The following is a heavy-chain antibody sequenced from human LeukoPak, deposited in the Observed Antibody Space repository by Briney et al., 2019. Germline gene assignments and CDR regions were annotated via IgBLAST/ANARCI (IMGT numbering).Heavy chain of an antibody. CDR1: GGSISSYY. V-gene: IGHV4-59*08. J-gene: IGHJ4*02. Sequence: SETLSLTCTVSGGSISSYYWSWIRRPPGKGLEWIGYIYYSGSTNYNPSLKSRVTISVDTSKNQFSLKLSSVTAADTAVYYCARHQAMVTPYYFDYWGQGTLVTVSS. CDR2: IYYSGST. D-gene: IGHD5-18*01. CDR3: ARHQAMVTPYYFDY.